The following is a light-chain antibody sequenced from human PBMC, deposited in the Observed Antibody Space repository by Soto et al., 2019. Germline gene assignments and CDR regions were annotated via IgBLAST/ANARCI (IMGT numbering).Light chain of an antibody. CDR2: GAS. J-gene: IGKJ5*01. Sequence: EIVMTQSPATLSVSPGERVTLSCRASQSVRGNLAWYQQKPGQAPRLLIYGASTRATGVPVRFSGSGSGTEFTLTISSLEPEASAVYYCQQRHMWPITFGQGTRLEIK. CDR3: QQRHMWPIT. CDR1: QSVRGN. V-gene: IGKV3-15*01.